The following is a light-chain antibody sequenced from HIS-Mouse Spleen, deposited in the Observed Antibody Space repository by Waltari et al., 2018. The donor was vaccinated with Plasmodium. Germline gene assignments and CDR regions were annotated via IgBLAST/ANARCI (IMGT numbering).Light chain of an antibody. Sequence: AIWMTQSPSLLSASTGDRVTISCRMSPGISSYLARYQQKPGKAPELLIYAASTLQSGVPSRFSGSGAGTDFTLTISCLQSEDFATYYCQQYYSFPYTFGQGTKLEIK. CDR3: QQYYSFPYT. CDR1: PGISSY. CDR2: AAS. J-gene: IGKJ2*01. V-gene: IGKV1D-8*02.